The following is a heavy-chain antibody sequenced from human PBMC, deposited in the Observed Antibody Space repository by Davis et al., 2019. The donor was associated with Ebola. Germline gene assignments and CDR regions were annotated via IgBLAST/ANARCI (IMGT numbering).Heavy chain of an antibody. J-gene: IGHJ5*02. CDR2: IYHSGST. CDR3: ARGGTTVTLRWFDP. D-gene: IGHD4-17*01. CDR1: GYSISSGYY. V-gene: IGHV4-38-2*01. Sequence: PSETLSLTCAVSGYSISSGYYWGWIRQPPGKGLEWIGSIYHSGSTYYNPSLKSRVTISVETSKNQCSLKLSSVTAADTAVYYCARGGTTVTLRWFDPWGQGTLVTVSS.